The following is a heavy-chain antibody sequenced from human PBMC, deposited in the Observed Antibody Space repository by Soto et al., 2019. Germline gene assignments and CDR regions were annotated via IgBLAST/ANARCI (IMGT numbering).Heavy chain of an antibody. CDR1: GGTFSSYT. J-gene: IGHJ5*01. D-gene: IGHD2-15*01. CDR2: IIPILGIA. CDR3: AGTPSPLDCSGGSCYSYWFGP. V-gene: IGHV1-69*02. Sequence: SVKVSCKASGGTFSSYTISWARQAPGQGLEWMGRIIPILGIANYAQKFQGRVTITADKSTSTAYMELSSLRSEDTAVYYCAGTPSPLDCSGGSCYSYWFGPWGQGTLVTVSS.